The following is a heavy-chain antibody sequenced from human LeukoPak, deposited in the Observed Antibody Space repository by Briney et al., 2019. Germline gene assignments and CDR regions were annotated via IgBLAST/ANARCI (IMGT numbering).Heavy chain of an antibody. CDR3: AKDRSPYGDCIGVDY. D-gene: IGHD4-17*01. J-gene: IGHJ4*02. Sequence: GKSLRLSCEASGFTFRLYGMHWVRQAPGKGLEWVALISNDGNKKYFADSVKGRFTMSRDNSKNTLYLQMNSLTPEDTALYFCAKDRSPYGDCIGVDYWGQGTLVSVSS. CDR1: GFTFRLYG. V-gene: IGHV3-30*18. CDR2: ISNDGNKK.